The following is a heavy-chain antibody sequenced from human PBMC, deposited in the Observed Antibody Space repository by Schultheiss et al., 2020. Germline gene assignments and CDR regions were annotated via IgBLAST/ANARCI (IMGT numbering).Heavy chain of an antibody. D-gene: IGHD5-24*01. J-gene: IGHJ3*02. CDR1: GGSFSGYY. V-gene: IGHV4-34*01. CDR3: AAGGEMATLGAFDI. CDR2: INHSGST. Sequence: SATLSLTCAVYGGSFSGYYWSWIRQPPGKGLEWIGEINHSGSTNYNPSLKSRVTISVDKSKNQFSLKLSSVTAADTAVYYCAAGGEMATLGAFDIWGQGTMVTGSS.